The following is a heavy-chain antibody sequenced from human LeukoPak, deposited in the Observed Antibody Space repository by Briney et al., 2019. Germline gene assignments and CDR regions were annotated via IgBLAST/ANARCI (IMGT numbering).Heavy chain of an antibody. CDR1: GFTFSTYA. V-gene: IGHV3-23*01. CDR3: AKPEYCSGGSCYYTPAEYFQH. CDR2: ISGNGGST. D-gene: IGHD2-15*01. J-gene: IGHJ1*01. Sequence: GGSLRLSCAASGFTFSTYAMSWVRQAPGKGLEWVSAISGNGGSTYYADSVKGRFTISRDNSKNTLYPQMNSLRAEDTAIYYCAKPEYCSGGSCYYTPAEYFQHWGQGTLVTVSS.